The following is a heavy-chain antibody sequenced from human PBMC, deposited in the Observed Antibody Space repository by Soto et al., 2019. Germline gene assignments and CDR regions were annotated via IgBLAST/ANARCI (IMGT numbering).Heavy chain of an antibody. CDR2: ISGSGGST. V-gene: IGHV3-23*01. CDR3: AKSTSYDYIWGSYRTDDAFDI. D-gene: IGHD3-16*02. CDR1: GFTFSRYA. J-gene: IGHJ3*02. Sequence: EVQLLESGGGLVQPGGSLRLSCAASGFTFSRYAMSWVRQAPGKGLAWVSAISGSGGSTYYADSVKGRFPITRDNPKNTLYLQMNSLRAEDTAVYYCAKSTSYDYIWGSYRTDDAFDIWGQGTMVTVSS.